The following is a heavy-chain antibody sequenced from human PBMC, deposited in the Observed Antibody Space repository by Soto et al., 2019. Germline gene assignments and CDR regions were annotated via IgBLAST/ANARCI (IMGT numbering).Heavy chain of an antibody. J-gene: IGHJ6*02. V-gene: IGHV1-18*01. CDR3: ARDSGWSIYYYYGMDV. CDR2: ISAYNGNT. D-gene: IGHD6-19*01. Sequence: QVQLVQSGAEVKKPGASVKVSCKASGYTFTSYGISWVRQAPGQGLEWMGWISAYNGNTNYAQKLQGRVTMTTGTSTSTAYMELRSLRSDDTAVYYCARDSGWSIYYYYGMDVWGQGTTVTVSS. CDR1: GYTFTSYG.